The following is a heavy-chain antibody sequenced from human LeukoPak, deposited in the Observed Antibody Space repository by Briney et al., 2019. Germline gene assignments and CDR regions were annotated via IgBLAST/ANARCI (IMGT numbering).Heavy chain of an antibody. CDR3: ARDMVVTVFDY. CDR2: ISSSGSTI. CDR1: GFTFSSYS. D-gene: IGHD2-21*02. Sequence: GGSLRLSCAASGFTFSSYSMNWVRQAPGEGLEWVSYISSSGSTIYYADSVKGRFTISRDNAKNSLYLQMNSLRAEDTAVYYCARDMVVTVFDYWGQGTLVTVSS. J-gene: IGHJ4*02. V-gene: IGHV3-48*04.